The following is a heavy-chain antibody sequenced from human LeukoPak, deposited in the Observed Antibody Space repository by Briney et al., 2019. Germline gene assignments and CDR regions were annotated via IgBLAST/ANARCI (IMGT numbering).Heavy chain of an antibody. CDR2: ISYDGSNK. V-gene: IGHV3-30*04. Sequence: GGSLRLSCAASGFTFSSYAMHWVRQAPGKGLEWVAVISYDGSNKYYADSVKGRLTISRDNSKNTLYLQMNSLRAEDTAVYYCARPLEYSSSSGLGYYYYMDVWGKGTTVTVSS. D-gene: IGHD6-6*01. J-gene: IGHJ6*03. CDR3: ARPLEYSSSSGLGYYYYMDV. CDR1: GFTFSSYA.